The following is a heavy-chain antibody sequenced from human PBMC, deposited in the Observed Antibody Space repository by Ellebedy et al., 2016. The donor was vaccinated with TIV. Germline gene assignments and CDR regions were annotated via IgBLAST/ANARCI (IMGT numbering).Heavy chain of an antibody. CDR1: GYTFTSYA. J-gene: IGHJ4*02. CDR2: INAGNGNT. CDR3: ARDLEIVPAAMPADY. Sequence: AASVKVSCKASGYTFTSYAMHWVRQAPGQRLEWMGWINAGNGNTKYSQKFQGRVTITRDTSASTAYMELSSLRSEDTAVYYCARDLEIVPAAMPADYWGQGTLVTVSS. D-gene: IGHD2-2*01. V-gene: IGHV1-3*01.